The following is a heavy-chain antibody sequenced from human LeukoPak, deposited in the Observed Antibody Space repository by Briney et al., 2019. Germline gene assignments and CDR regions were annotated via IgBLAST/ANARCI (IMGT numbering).Heavy chain of an antibody. V-gene: IGHV1-18*01. CDR1: GSTFTSLG. Sequence: ASVKVSFKASGSTFTSLGISWVRQAPGQGLEWVGWISAYNRNTHYAQKLQGRVTMTTDTSTSTAYMELRSLRSDDTAVSYCARLLSGSGFDPWGQGTLVTVSS. CDR2: ISAYNRNT. D-gene: IGHD3-10*01. CDR3: ARLLSGSGFDP. J-gene: IGHJ5*02.